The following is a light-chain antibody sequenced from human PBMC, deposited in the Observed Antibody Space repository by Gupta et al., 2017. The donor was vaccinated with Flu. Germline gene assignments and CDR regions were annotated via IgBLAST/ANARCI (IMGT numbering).Light chain of an antibody. CDR3: QQYENYPLT. CDR2: AAS. CDR1: QGVNTW. Sequence: DIQLTQSPSSLSASMGDSVTITCRASQGVNTWLAWYQKKPGEAPKSLIYAASNLQSGVPSRFTGSGSGTEFSLTINNLQPEDSATYYCQQYENYPLTFGPGTRLEI. V-gene: IGKV1D-16*01. J-gene: IGKJ3*01.